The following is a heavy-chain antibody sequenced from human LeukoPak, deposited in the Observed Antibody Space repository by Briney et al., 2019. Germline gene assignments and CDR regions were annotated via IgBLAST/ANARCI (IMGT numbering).Heavy chain of an antibody. CDR3: ARATGCSSTSCYRTNWFDP. V-gene: IGHV4-38-2*01. Sequence: SETLSLTCAVSGYSISSGYYWGWIRQPPGKGLEWIGSIYHSGSTYYKPSLKSRLTISVDTSKNQFSLKLSSVTAADTAVYYCARATGCSSTSCYRTNWFDPWGQGTLVTVSS. CDR2: IYHSGST. D-gene: IGHD2-2*02. CDR1: GYSISSGYY. J-gene: IGHJ5*02.